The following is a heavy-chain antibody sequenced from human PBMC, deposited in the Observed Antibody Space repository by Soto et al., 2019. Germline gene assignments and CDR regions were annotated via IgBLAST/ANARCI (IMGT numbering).Heavy chain of an antibody. J-gene: IGHJ6*02. CDR3: ARDWGLTVGDYYGMDV. CDR2: IIPIFGTA. CDR1: GGTFSSYA. V-gene: IGHV1-69*01. D-gene: IGHD1-26*01. Sequence: QVQLVQSGAEVKKPGSSVKVSCKASGGTFSSYAISWVRQAPGQGLEWMGGIIPIFGTANYAQKFQGRVTITADESTSTAYMELTSLRSEDTAVYYCARDWGLTVGDYYGMDVWGQGTTVTVSS.